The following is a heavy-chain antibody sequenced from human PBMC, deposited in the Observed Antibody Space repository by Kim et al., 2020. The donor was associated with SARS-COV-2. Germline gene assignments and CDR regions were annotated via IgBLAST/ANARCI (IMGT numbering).Heavy chain of an antibody. Sequence: IYYADSVKGRFTISRDNAKHSLYLQMNSLRAEDTAVYYCARDYVGTAFDYWGQGTLVTVSS. CDR2: I. V-gene: IGHV3-21*01. D-gene: IGHD3-16*01. CDR3: ARDYVGTAFDY. J-gene: IGHJ4*02.